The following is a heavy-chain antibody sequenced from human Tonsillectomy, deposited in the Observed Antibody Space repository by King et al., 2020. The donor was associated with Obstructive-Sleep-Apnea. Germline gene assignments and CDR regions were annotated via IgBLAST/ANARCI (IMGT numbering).Heavy chain of an antibody. Sequence: VQLVESGGGLVQPGQSLRLSCTTSGFSFGDYALSWFRQAPGKGLEWVGFSRKQAYGGTTEYAASVKGRFTISRDGSKSIAYLQMNSLKTEDTAVYYCTAELRYFDPPNYWGQGTLVTVSS. D-gene: IGHD3-9*01. J-gene: IGHJ4*02. CDR3: TAELRYFDPPNY. V-gene: IGHV3-49*01. CDR1: GFSFGDYA. CDR2: SRKQAYGGTT.